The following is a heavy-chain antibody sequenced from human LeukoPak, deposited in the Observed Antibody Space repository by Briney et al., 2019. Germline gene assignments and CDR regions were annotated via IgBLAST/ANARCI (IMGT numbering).Heavy chain of an antibody. J-gene: IGHJ3*02. CDR1: GYTFDTSS. CDR2: ISPQSGNT. Sequence: ASVKVSCKAFGYTFDTSSITWVRQAPGQGLEWMGWISPQSGNTQYAQGVQGRVTMTTDTSRSTAYMELRSLRPDDTAVYYCTRVRNSNNWWGAFDIWGQGTMVTVSS. V-gene: IGHV1-18*01. D-gene: IGHD1-1*01. CDR3: TRVRNSNNWWGAFDI.